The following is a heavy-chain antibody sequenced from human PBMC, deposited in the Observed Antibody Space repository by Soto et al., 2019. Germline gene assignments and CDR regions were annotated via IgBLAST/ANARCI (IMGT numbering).Heavy chain of an antibody. CDR3: AKAGVHPSVVVVVAAHYYGMDV. D-gene: IGHD2-15*01. CDR1: GFTFSSYA. J-gene: IGHJ6*02. Sequence: EVQLLESGGGLAQPGGSLRLSCAASGFTFSSYAMSWVRQAPGKGLEWVSAISGSGGSTYYADSVKGRFTISRDNSKNTLYLQMNSLRAEDTAVYYCAKAGVHPSVVVVVAAHYYGMDVWGQGTTVTVSS. CDR2: ISGSGGST. V-gene: IGHV3-23*01.